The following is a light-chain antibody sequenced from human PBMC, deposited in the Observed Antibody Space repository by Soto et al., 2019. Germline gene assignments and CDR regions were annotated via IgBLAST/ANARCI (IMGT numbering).Light chain of an antibody. Sequence: EIVLTQSPVTLSLSPGERATLSCRASQSIGTYLAWYQQKPDQAPRLLIYHASNRATGIPARFSGCGSGTDFTLTISSLEPEDFAVYYCQQRSDWTRTFGQGTKVEVK. CDR2: HAS. CDR3: QQRSDWTRT. J-gene: IGKJ1*01. CDR1: QSIGTY. V-gene: IGKV3-11*01.